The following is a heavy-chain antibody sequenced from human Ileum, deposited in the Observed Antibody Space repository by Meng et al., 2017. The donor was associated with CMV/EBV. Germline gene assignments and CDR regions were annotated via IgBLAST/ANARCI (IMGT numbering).Heavy chain of an antibody. J-gene: IGHJ4*02. D-gene: IGHD5-18*01. V-gene: IGHV3-23*01. Sequence: GGSLRLSCAASGFTFSNYDMGWVRQAPGKGLGWVSTISRFGTSTFFAASVKGRFTISRDNSKNTVYLQMNSLRPEDTAVYYCAKVRTTQLWLSGSSEMDYWGRGTLVTVSS. CDR1: GFTFSNYD. CDR2: ISRFGTST. CDR3: AKVRTTQLWLSGSSEMDY.